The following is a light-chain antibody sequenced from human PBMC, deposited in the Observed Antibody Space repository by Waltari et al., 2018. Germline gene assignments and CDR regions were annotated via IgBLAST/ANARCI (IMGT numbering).Light chain of an antibody. J-gene: IGLJ2*01. CDR3: QSYDSSLSALL. CDR1: GSYIGAGYY. V-gene: IGLV1-40*01. Sequence: QSVLTQPPSLSGAPRQTVPISCTGPGSYIGAGYYVPWYRQLPGTAPKPLLYGDINRPSGVPDRFSGSKSGTSASLAITGLQAEDEADYYCQSYDSSLSALLFGGGTKLTVL. CDR2: GDI.